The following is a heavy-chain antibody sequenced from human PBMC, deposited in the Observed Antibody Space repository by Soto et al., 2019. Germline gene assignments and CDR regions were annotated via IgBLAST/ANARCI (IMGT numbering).Heavy chain of an antibody. V-gene: IGHV3-30*03. CDR1: GFTFSRNG. Sequence: QVQLVESGGGVVQPGTSLRLTCAGSGFTFSRNGMHWVRQAPGKGLEWVALVSYDGSKKYYVDSVKGRFTISRDNSENTLYLQMTSLRAENTAVYYCARWVGGSMSDNSGKYDSLGQGTLVTVSS. D-gene: IGHD3-22*01. CDR3: ARWVGGSMSDNSGKYDS. CDR2: VSYDGSKK. J-gene: IGHJ5*01.